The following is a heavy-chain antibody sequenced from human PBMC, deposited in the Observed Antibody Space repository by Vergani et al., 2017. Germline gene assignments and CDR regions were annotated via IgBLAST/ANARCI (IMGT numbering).Heavy chain of an antibody. D-gene: IGHD3-3*01. J-gene: IGHJ5*02. CDR2: ISGSGGST. V-gene: IGHV3-23*04. CDR1: GFTFSSYA. Sequence: VQLVESGGGVVQPGTSLRLSCAASGFTFSSYAMSWVRQAPGKGLEWVSAISGSGGSTYYADSVKGRFTISRDNSKNTLYLQMNSLRAEDTAVYYCAKGTYYDFWSGYPNWFDPWGQGTLVTVSS. CDR3: AKGTYYDFWSGYPNWFDP.